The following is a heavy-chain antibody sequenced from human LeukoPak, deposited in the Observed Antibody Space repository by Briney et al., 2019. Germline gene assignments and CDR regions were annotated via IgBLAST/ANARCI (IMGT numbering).Heavy chain of an antibody. CDR2: TYYRSKWYN. D-gene: IGHD6-19*01. Sequence: SQTLSLTCAISGDSVSGNSAACNWIRQSPSRGLEWLGRTYYRSKWYNDYAVSVKSRITINPDTSKNQFSLQLNSVTPEDTAVYYCARAVAVDGSYYFDYWGQGTLVTVSS. CDR1: GDSVSGNSAA. J-gene: IGHJ4*02. CDR3: ARAVAVDGSYYFDY. V-gene: IGHV6-1*01.